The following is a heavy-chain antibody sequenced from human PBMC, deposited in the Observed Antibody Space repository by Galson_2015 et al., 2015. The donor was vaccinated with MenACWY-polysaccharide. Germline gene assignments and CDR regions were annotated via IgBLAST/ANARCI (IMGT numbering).Heavy chain of an antibody. CDR2: IKQDGGEK. CDR3: ARFPHDVWTGYYPNWYFDL. J-gene: IGHJ2*01. CDR1: GFSFSNYW. Sequence: SLRLSCAASGFSFSNYWMSWVRQAPGKGLQWVANIKQDGGEKYYVDSVKGRLSISRDNAKNLLYLQMDILRPEDTAVFYCARFPHDVWTGYYPNWYFDLWGRGTLVTVSS. D-gene: IGHD3/OR15-3a*01. V-gene: IGHV3-7*01.